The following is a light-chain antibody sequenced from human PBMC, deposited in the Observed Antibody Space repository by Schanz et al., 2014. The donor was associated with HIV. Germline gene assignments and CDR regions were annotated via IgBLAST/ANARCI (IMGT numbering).Light chain of an antibody. CDR1: SSNIDHNY. CDR3: GTWDSSLSAVV. J-gene: IGLJ2*01. CDR2: DNN. V-gene: IGLV1-51*01. Sequence: QSVLTQPPSVSAAPGQKVTISCSGISSNIDHNYVSWYRQLPGTAPKLLIYDNNKRPSGIPDRFSGSKSGTSATLGITGLQTGDEADYYCGTWDSSLSAVVFGGGTKLTVL.